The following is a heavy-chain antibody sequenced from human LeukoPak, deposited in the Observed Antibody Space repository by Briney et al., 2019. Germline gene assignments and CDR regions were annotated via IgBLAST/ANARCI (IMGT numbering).Heavy chain of an antibody. J-gene: IGHJ4*02. Sequence: SETLSLTCSVSGGSISVNSYYWDWIRQSPGKGLEWLGSLYFRGNTYYNPSLKSRVSISVDTSKNQFSLRLNSVTAADTAVYFCARQSSPFYFVDYWGQGIPVTVSS. V-gene: IGHV4-39*07. D-gene: IGHD2/OR15-2a*01. CDR1: GGSISVNSYY. CDR3: ARQSSPFYFVDY. CDR2: LYFRGNT.